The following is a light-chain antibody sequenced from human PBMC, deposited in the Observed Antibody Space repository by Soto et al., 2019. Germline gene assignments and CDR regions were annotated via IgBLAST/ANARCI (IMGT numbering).Light chain of an antibody. J-gene: IGKJ2*01. Sequence: EIVLTQSPGTLSLSPGERATLSCRASESVSSDYLAWYQQKPGQAPRLLIYVASSRAIGVPDRFSGSGSGTDFTLPISRLEPEDFAVYSCQQYGSSPGTFGQGTKLXXK. V-gene: IGKV3-20*01. CDR1: ESVSSDY. CDR3: QQYGSSPGT. CDR2: VAS.